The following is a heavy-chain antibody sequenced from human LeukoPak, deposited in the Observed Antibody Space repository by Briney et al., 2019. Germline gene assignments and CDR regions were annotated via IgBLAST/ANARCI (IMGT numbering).Heavy chain of an antibody. CDR1: GGTFSSYA. Sequence: AVKVSCKASGGTFSSYAISWVRQAPGQGLEWMGGIIPIFGTANYAQKFQGRVTITTDESTSAAYMELSSLRSEDTAVYYCAREVGLGSSWYGWFDPWGQGTLVTVSS. CDR2: IIPIFGTA. CDR3: AREVGLGSSWYGWFDP. D-gene: IGHD6-13*01. J-gene: IGHJ5*02. V-gene: IGHV1-69*05.